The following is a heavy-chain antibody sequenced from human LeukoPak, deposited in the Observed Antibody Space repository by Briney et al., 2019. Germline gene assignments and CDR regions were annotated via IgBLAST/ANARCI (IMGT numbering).Heavy chain of an antibody. J-gene: IGHJ4*02. Sequence: PGGSLRLSCAASGLTFSSYWVHWVRQAPGKGLVWVPRIHSDGRSTDYADSVKGRFTISRDNAKNTLNLQMNSLRAEDTAVYYCARDPRGGTLDYWGQGALVTVSS. CDR2: IHSDGRST. D-gene: IGHD3-10*01. CDR3: ARDPRGGTLDY. V-gene: IGHV3-74*01. CDR1: GLTFSSYW.